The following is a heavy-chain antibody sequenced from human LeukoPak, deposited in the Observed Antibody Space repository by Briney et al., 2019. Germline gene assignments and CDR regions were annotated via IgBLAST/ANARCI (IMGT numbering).Heavy chain of an antibody. Sequence: GGSLRLSCAASGFTFSNFAMNWVRQAPGKGLEWVAFISYDGSIKSYADSVKGRFAVSRDNSNNTLYLLMNSLRAEDTAVYFCAKYMSSGYWGQGTLVTVSS. D-gene: IGHD6-19*01. CDR1: GFTFSNFA. CDR3: AKYMSSGY. J-gene: IGHJ4*02. V-gene: IGHV3-30*09. CDR2: ISYDGSIK.